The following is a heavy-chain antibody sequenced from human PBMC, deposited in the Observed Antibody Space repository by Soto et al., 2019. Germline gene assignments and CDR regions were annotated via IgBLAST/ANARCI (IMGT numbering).Heavy chain of an antibody. CDR2: IDNSGGTT. Sequence: GWSLRLSCVASGFSFSYYAMGWVRQAPGKGLEWVSVIDNSGGTTYYTDSVKGRFTISRDNSKNTLYLQMSSLRAEDTAIYYCAKDAKSSDGWYYFDYWGQGTLVTASS. D-gene: IGHD6-19*01. J-gene: IGHJ4*02. CDR1: GFSFSYYA. CDR3: AKDAKSSDGWYYFDY. V-gene: IGHV3-23*01.